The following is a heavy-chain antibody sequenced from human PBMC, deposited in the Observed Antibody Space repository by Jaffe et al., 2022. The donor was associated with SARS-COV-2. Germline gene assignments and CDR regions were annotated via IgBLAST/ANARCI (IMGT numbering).Heavy chain of an antibody. Sequence: EVQLVESGGGLVQPGGSLRLSCASSGFTFDDYAMHWVRQAPGKGLEWVSGISWNGGALGYADSVKGRFTISRDNAKTSLYLQMNSLRAEDTAFYYCAKDSAAAGTNFDFWGQGTLVTVSS. CDR1: GFTFDDYA. CDR3: AKDSAAAGTNFDF. D-gene: IGHD6-13*01. V-gene: IGHV3-9*01. J-gene: IGHJ4*02. CDR2: ISWNGGAL.